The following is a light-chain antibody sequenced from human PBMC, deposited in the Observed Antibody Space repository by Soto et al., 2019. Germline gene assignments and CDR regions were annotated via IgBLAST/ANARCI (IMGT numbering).Light chain of an antibody. CDR1: QSVSSN. CDR2: GAS. Sequence: IVITQSASTVSVSHWKGATLSCRASQSVSSNLAWYQQKPGQAPRLLIYGASTRATGIPARFSGSGSGTEFTLTISSLQSEDFAVYYCQQYNNWPRRTFGQGTKVDIK. CDR3: QQYNNWPRRT. J-gene: IGKJ1*01. V-gene: IGKV3-15*01.